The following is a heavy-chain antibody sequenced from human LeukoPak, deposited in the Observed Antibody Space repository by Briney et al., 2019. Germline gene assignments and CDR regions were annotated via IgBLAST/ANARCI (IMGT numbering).Heavy chain of an antibody. CDR1: GFTFSSYA. CDR2: ISYDGSNK. CDR3: AKEAHDILITGHFDS. V-gene: IGHV3-30*04. D-gene: IGHD3-9*01. J-gene: IGHJ4*02. Sequence: GGSLRLSCAASGFTFSSYAMHWVRQAPGKGLEWVAVISYDGSNKYYADSVKGRFTISRDNSKNTLYLQMNSLRSDDTAVYYCAKEAHDILITGHFDSWGQGTLVTVSS.